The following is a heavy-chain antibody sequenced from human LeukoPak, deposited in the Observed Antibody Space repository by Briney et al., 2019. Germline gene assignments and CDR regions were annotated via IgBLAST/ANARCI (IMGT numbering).Heavy chain of an antibody. D-gene: IGHD3-10*01. J-gene: IGHJ4*02. V-gene: IGHV4-59*01. CDR2: IYYSGST. CDR1: GASISDYY. Sequence: SETLSLTCTVSGASISDYYWSWIRQPPGKGLEWIGFIYYSGSTNYNPSLKSRVTISVDTSKNQFSLKLSSVTAADTALYYCARAEYYGSGTYYLDYWGQGTLVTVSS. CDR3: ARAEYYGSGTYYLDY.